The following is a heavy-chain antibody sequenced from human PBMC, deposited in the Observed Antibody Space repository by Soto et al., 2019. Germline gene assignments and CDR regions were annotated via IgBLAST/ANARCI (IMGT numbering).Heavy chain of an antibody. CDR1: GYSFTSYW. V-gene: IGHV5-10-1*01. CDR3: AITHSGSGYIFDY. D-gene: IGHD5-12*01. J-gene: IGHJ4*02. Sequence: GESLKISCKGSGYSFTSYWISWVRQMPGKGLEWMGRIDPSDSYTNYSPSFQGHVTISADKSIGTAYLQWSSLKASDTAMYYCAITHSGSGYIFDYWGQGTLVTVSS. CDR2: IDPSDSYT.